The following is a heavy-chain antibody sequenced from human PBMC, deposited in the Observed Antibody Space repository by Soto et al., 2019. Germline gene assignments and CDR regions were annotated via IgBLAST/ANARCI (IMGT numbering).Heavy chain of an antibody. CDR2: INAVNGNR. Sequence: DSVKVTCNAFGDTITSYAMPWVRQAPGQRLEWMGWINAVNGNRKYSQKFQGRVAITRDTSASTAYMELNSLRAEDTAVYYCAKGRAITMIVVAPPGYWGQGTLVTVSS. J-gene: IGHJ4*02. CDR3: AKGRAITMIVVAPPGY. V-gene: IGHV1-3*01. CDR1: GDTITSYA. D-gene: IGHD3-22*01.